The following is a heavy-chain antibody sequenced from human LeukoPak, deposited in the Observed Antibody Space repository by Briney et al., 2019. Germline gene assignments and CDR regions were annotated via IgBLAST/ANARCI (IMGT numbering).Heavy chain of an antibody. CDR1: GGSISSGTFY. J-gene: IGHJ6*02. CDR2: IYSSGST. CDR3: ARDHSTSYYGMDV. V-gene: IGHV4-61*02. D-gene: IGHD6-13*01. Sequence: SQTLSLTCTVSGGSISSGTFYWSWIRQPAGKGLESIGRIYSSGSTNYNPSLKSRVTISIDASKNQFSLKLRSVTAADSAVYYCARDHSTSYYGMDVWGQGTSVIVSS.